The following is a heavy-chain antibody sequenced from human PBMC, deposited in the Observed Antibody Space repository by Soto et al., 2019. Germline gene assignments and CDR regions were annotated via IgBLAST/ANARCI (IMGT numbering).Heavy chain of an antibody. D-gene: IGHD4-17*01. V-gene: IGHV3-48*01. CDR2: VSSSSSTI. J-gene: IGHJ4*02. Sequence: WGSLRLSCAASGFTFSSYSMNWVRQAPGKGLEWVSYVSSSSSTIYYADSVKGRFTISRDNAKNSLYLQMNSLRAEDTAVYYCAATRTTVTRNFDYWGQGTLVTVSS. CDR3: AATRTTVTRNFDY. CDR1: GFTFSSYS.